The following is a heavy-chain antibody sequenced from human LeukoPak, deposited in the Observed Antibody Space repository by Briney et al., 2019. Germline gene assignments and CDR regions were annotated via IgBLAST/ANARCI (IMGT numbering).Heavy chain of an antibody. CDR2: ISSSSSYI. Sequence: TGGSLRLSCAASGFTFSSYSMNWVRQAPGKGLEGVSSISSSSSYIYYADSVKGRFTISRDNAKNSLYLQMNSLRAEDTAVYYCARDLRVDFWSGPSGAEPNAFDIWGQGTMVTVSS. D-gene: IGHD3-3*01. J-gene: IGHJ3*02. CDR3: ARDLRVDFWSGPSGAEPNAFDI. CDR1: GFTFSSYS. V-gene: IGHV3-21*01.